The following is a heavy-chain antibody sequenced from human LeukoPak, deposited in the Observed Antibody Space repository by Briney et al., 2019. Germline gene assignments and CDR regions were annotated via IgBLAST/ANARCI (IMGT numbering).Heavy chain of an antibody. CDR3: ANQLGYSSGWPVDY. CDR1: GFTFSSYG. V-gene: IGHV3-30*18. J-gene: IGHJ4*02. CDR2: ISYDGSNK. Sequence: GGSLRLSCAASGFTFSSYGMHWVRQAPGKGLEWVSVISYDGSNKYYADSVKGRFTISRDNSKNTLYLQMNSLRAEDTAVYYCANQLGYSSGWPVDYWGQGTLVTVSS. D-gene: IGHD6-19*01.